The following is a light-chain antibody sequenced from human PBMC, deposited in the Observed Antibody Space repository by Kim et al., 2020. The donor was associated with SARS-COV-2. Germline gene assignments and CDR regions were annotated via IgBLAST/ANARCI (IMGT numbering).Light chain of an antibody. V-gene: IGKV1-5*03. CDR2: EAS. CDR1: QRISRW. J-gene: IGKJ1*01. Sequence: SSFVGDIITITCRASQRISRWFAWYQQKPGIAPKLLIYEASNLESGVPSRFSGSGSVTEFTLTITSLQPDDFATYYCQQFHSLWTFGQGTKVDIK. CDR3: QQFHSLWT.